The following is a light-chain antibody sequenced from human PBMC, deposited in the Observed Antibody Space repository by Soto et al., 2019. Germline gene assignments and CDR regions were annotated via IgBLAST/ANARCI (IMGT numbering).Light chain of an antibody. CDR3: QTWGTGIQV. CDR2: VNTDGSH. V-gene: IGLV4-69*01. J-gene: IGLJ3*02. Sequence: QPVLTQSPSASASLGASVKLTCTLSSGHSNYAIAWHQQQPEKGPRYLMRVNTDGSHTKGDGIPDRFSGSSSGAERYLTISGLQSEDEADYYCQTWGTGIQVFGGGTKLTVL. CDR1: SGHSNYA.